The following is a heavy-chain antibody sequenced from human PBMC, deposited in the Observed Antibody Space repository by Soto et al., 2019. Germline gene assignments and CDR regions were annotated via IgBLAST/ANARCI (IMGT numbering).Heavy chain of an antibody. CDR1: GFTFRNYA. Sequence: GSLRLSCAASGFTFRNYAMTWVRQAPGKGLEWVSGISGNGGSTYYANSVKGRFTISRDNSKNTLYLQMGSLRPEDMAVYYCASSAAGYCFDYWGQGTLVTVSS. CDR2: ISGNGGST. V-gene: IGHV3-64*01. D-gene: IGHD6-13*01. CDR3: ASSAAGYCFDY. J-gene: IGHJ4*02.